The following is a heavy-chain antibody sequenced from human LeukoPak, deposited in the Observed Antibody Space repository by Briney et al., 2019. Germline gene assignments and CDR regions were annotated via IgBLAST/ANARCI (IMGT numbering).Heavy chain of an antibody. V-gene: IGHV3-23*01. CDR1: GFTFSSYA. Sequence: GGSLRLSCAASGFTFSSYAMSWVRQAPGKGLEWVSAISCSGGSTYYADSVKGRFTISRDNSKNTLYLQMNSLRAEDTAVYYCARSADLYSSSDDAFDIWGQGTMVTVSS. CDR2: ISCSGGST. CDR3: ARSADLYSSSDDAFDI. J-gene: IGHJ3*02. D-gene: IGHD6-6*01.